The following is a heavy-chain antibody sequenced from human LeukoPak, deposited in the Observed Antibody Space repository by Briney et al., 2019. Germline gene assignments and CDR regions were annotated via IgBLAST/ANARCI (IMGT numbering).Heavy chain of an antibody. Sequence: PSETLSLTCTVSGGSISSYYWSWIRQPPGKGLEWIGYIYYSGTTNYNPSLKSRVTISVDTSKNQFSLKLSSVTAADTAVYYCARDAPQVSGMDVWGQGTTVTVPS. V-gene: IGHV4-59*12. CDR2: IYYSGTT. CDR1: GGSISSYY. CDR3: ARDAPQVSGMDV. J-gene: IGHJ6*02.